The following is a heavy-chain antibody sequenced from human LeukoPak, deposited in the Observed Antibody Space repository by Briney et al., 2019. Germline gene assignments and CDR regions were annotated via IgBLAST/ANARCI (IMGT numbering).Heavy chain of an antibody. D-gene: IGHD4-11*01. Sequence: GESLKISCKGSGYSFTSYWIGWVRQMPGKGLEWMGIIYPGDSDTRYSPSSQGQVTISADKSISTAYLRWSSLKASDTAMYYRATRLQYDGFDIWGQGTMVTVSS. CDR2: IYPGDSDT. CDR1: GYSFTSYW. V-gene: IGHV5-51*01. J-gene: IGHJ3*02. CDR3: ATRLQYDGFDI.